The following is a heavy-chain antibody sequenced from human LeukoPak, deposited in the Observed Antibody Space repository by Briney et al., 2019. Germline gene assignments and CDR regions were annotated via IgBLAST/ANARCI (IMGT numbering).Heavy chain of an antibody. J-gene: IGHJ1*01. Sequence: GGSLRLSCAASGFTFSSNEMNWVRQAPGKGLEWVSYISRSGSTIYYADSVKGRFTISRDIAKNSLYLQMNSLRAEDTAVYYCARSVTYQYFQNWGQGTLVSVSS. V-gene: IGHV3-48*03. CDR3: ARSVTYQYFQN. CDR2: ISRSGSTI. D-gene: IGHD2-2*01. CDR1: GFTFSSNE.